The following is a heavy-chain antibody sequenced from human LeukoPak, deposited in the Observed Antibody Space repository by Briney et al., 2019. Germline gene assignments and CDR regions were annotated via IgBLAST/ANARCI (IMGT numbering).Heavy chain of an antibody. D-gene: IGHD2-21*02. CDR1: GYTFTGYY. J-gene: IGHJ6*03. Sequence: ASVKVSCKASGYTFTGYYMHWVRQAPGQGLEWMGWINPNSGITNYAQKFQGRVTMTRDTSISTAYMELSRLRSDETAVYYCARRAYCGGDCFALYYYYYMDVWGKGTTVTVSS. V-gene: IGHV1-2*02. CDR3: ARRAYCGGDCFALYYYYYMDV. CDR2: INPNSGIT.